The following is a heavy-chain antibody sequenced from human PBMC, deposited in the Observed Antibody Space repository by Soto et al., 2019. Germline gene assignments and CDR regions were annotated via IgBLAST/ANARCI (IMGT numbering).Heavy chain of an antibody. CDR2: INPSGGST. V-gene: IGHV1-46*03. CDR3: ARVRLYGDLDY. J-gene: IGHJ4*02. CDR1: GYTFTSYY. Sequence: QVQLVQSGAEVKKPGASVKFSCKASGYTFTSYYMHWVRQASGQGLEWMGIINPSGGSTSYAQKFQGRVTMTRDTSTSTVYMELSSLRSEDTAVYYCARVRLYGDLDYWGQGTLVTVSS. D-gene: IGHD4-17*01.